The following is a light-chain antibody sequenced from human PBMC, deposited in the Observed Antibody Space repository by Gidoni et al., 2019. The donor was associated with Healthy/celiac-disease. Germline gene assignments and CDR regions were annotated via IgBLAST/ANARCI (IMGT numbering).Light chain of an antibody. Sequence: VLTQSPAILSLSPGERATLSCRASQTISSYLAWYQQKPGQAPRLLIYEASNRATGIPARFSGSGSGTDFTLTISSLEPEDFAVYFCQQRRNWPLTFGGGTKVEIK. CDR1: QTISSY. V-gene: IGKV3-11*01. J-gene: IGKJ4*01. CDR3: QQRRNWPLT. CDR2: EAS.